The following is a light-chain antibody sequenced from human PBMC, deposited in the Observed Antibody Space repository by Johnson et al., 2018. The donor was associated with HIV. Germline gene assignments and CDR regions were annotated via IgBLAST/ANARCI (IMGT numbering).Light chain of an antibody. Sequence: QSVLTQPPSVSAAPGQKVTISCSGSTYNIEYNDISWYQQLPGTAPKLLIYENYKRPSVIPDRFSGSKSGTSAPLGITGLQTGDEAHYYCGTWDIRLSSYVFGTATRVTVL. CDR2: ENY. V-gene: IGLV1-51*02. CDR3: GTWDIRLSSYV. CDR1: TYNIEYND. J-gene: IGLJ1*01.